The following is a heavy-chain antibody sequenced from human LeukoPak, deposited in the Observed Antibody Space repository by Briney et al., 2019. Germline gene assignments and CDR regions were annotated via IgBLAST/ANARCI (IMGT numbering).Heavy chain of an antibody. CDR1: GGSISSGTYY. Sequence: SETLSLTWTVSGGSISSGTYYWSWIRQPAGKGLEWIGRIYTSGNTNYNPSLKSRVTISVDTSKNQFSLKLSSVIAADTAVYYCARDRDCGGDCYTFDYWGQGTLVTVSS. D-gene: IGHD2-21*02. CDR2: IYTSGNT. V-gene: IGHV4-61*02. CDR3: ARDRDCGGDCYTFDY. J-gene: IGHJ4*02.